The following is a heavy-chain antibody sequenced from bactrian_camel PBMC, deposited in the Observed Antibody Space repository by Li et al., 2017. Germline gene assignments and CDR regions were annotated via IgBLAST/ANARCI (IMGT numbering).Heavy chain of an antibody. J-gene: IGHJ4*01. CDR2: IYTVDGST. D-gene: IGHD6*01. CDR3: TAPRYLGGSCVQARLESMY. V-gene: IGHV3S54*01. CDR1: GYTYSSNC. Sequence: HVQLVESGGGSVQPGGSLRLSCDASGYTYSSNCMGWWRQGTGKERDPIAVIYTVDGSTWYSDSAQGRFTISQNNTENTVHLQMNSLKPDDTGTYYCTAPRYLGGSCVQARLESMYWGQGTQVTVS.